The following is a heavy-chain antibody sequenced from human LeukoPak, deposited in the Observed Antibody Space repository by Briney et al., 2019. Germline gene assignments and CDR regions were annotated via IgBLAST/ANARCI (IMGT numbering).Heavy chain of an antibody. V-gene: IGHV1-69*13. J-gene: IGHJ4*02. Sequence: GASVKVSCKASGGTFSSYAISWVRQAPGQGLEWMGGIIPIFGTANYAQKFQGRVTITADESTSTAYMELSSLRSEDTAVYYCAVCAGSCGVYYFDYWGQGTLVTVSS. D-gene: IGHD2-15*01. CDR3: AVCAGSCGVYYFDY. CDR1: GGTFSSYA. CDR2: IIPIFGTA.